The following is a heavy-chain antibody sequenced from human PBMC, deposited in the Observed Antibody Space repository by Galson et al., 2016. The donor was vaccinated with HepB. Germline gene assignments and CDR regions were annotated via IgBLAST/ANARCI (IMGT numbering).Heavy chain of an antibody. D-gene: IGHD5-18*01. V-gene: IGHV4-30-2*01. J-gene: IGHJ4*02. CDR3: ARGRGLQGSDY. Sequence: TLSLTCAVYGGSFGSGGYSWSWIRQPPGKGLEWIGYIYHTGSTYYNPSLKSRVAISVDRSKNQFSLKLSSVTAADTAVYFCARGRGLQGSDYWGQGTLVTVSS. CDR2: IYHTGST. CDR1: GGSFGSGGYS.